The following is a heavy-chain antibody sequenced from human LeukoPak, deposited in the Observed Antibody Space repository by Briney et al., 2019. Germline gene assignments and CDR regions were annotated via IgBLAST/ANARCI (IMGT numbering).Heavy chain of an antibody. CDR2: INYRRSI. CDR3: ARTLDIVGVPAAMRGVEF. Sequence: SETLSLTCTVSGGSISSSSYYWGWIRQPPGKGLEWIGRINYRRSIYYNPSFKRRVTGSVDKSKNQFSLKPSSVTAADTAVYYFARTLDIVGVPAAMRGVEFWGQGTLVTVSS. J-gene: IGHJ4*02. V-gene: IGHV4-39*01. CDR1: GGSISSSSYY. D-gene: IGHD2-2*03.